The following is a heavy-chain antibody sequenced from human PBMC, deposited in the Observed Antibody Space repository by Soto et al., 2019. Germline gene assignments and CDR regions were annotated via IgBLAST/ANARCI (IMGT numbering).Heavy chain of an antibody. CDR3: ARDRYLDY. CDR1: GGSISRGGYY. V-gene: IGHV4-31*03. D-gene: IGHD3-9*01. CDR2: IYYSGST. Sequence: SETLSLTCTVSGGSISRGGYYWSWIRQHPGKGLEWIGYIYYSGSTYDTPSLKSRVTISVDTSKNQFSLKLSSVTAADTAVYYCARDRYLDYSGQGTLVTVSS. J-gene: IGHJ4*02.